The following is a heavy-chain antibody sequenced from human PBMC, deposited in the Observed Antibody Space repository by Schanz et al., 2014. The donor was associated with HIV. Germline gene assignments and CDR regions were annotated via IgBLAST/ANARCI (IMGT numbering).Heavy chain of an antibody. D-gene: IGHD5-18*01. CDR3: AKAGLFFGQLWLGFFDY. Sequence: QVQLVESGGGVVQPGRSLRLSCAGSGFSFDTFGIHWVRQAPGKGLGWLAVISYDGRNKYYADSVKGRLTISRDNSKNTLYLQMKSLRREDTAVYFCAKAGLFFGQLWLGFFDYWGQGAQVTVSS. J-gene: IGHJ4*02. V-gene: IGHV3-30*18. CDR1: GFSFDTFG. CDR2: ISYDGRNK.